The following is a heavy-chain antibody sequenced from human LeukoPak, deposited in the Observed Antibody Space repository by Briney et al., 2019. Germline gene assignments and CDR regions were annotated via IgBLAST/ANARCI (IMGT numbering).Heavy chain of an antibody. Sequence: GGSLRLSCAASGFTFSSYAMSWVRQAPGKGLEWVSAISGSGGSTYYADSVKGRFTISRDNSKNTLYLQMNSLKTEDTAVYYCTTHFPVTTFYWGQGTLVTVSS. CDR2: ISGSGGST. CDR3: TTHFPVTTFY. D-gene: IGHD4-17*01. V-gene: IGHV3-23*01. CDR1: GFTFSSYA. J-gene: IGHJ4*02.